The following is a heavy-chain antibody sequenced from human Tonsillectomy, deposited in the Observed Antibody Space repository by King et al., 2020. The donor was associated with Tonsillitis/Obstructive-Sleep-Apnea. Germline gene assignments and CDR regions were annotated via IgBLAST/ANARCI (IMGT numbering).Heavy chain of an antibody. CDR3: AGDIVVVPAAPTHYYYYMDV. V-gene: IGHV1-69*01. D-gene: IGHD2-2*01. Sequence: VQLVQSGAEVKKPGSSVKVSCKASGGTFSSYAISWVRQAPGQGLEWMGGIIPIFGTANYAQKFQGRVTITADESTSTAYMELSSLRSEDTAVYYCAGDIVVVPAAPTHYYYYMDVWGKGTTVTVSS. CDR1: GGTFSSYA. J-gene: IGHJ6*03. CDR2: IIPIFGTA.